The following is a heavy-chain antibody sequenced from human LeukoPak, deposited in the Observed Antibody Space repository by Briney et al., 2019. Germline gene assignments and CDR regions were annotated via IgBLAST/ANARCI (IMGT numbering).Heavy chain of an antibody. D-gene: IGHD3-22*01. V-gene: IGHV3-30*04. CDR2: ISYGGSNK. CDR1: GFTFSSYA. CDR3: ARDRGGDSSGDY. J-gene: IGHJ4*02. Sequence: GGSLRLSCAASGFTFSSYAMHWVRQAPGKGLEWVAVISYGGSNKYYADSVKGRFTISRDNSKNTLYLQMNSLRAEDTAVYYCARDRGGDSSGDYWGQGTLVTVSS.